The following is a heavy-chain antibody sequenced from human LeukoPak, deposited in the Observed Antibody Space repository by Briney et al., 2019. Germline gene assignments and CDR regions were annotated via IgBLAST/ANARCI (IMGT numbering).Heavy chain of an antibody. D-gene: IGHD3-10*01. V-gene: IGHV3-7*01. CDR3: ARGDPTGLYDY. CDR2: INEDGSNR. CDR1: GFSFSNHY. Sequence: GGSLRLSCTASGFSFSNHYMRWIRQAPGKGLEWVANINEDGSNRWHLGSVKGRFTVSRDNAKNTLYLQMNSLRAEDTAVYYCARGDPTGLYDYWGQGTLVTVSS. J-gene: IGHJ4*02.